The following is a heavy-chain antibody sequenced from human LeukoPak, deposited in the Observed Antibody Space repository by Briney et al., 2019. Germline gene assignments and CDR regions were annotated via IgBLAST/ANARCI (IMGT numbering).Heavy chain of an antibody. CDR1: GGSFRGYY. CDR2: INHSGST. D-gene: IGHD1-1*01. J-gene: IGHJ6*03. V-gene: IGHV4-34*01. Sequence: PSETLSLTCAVYGGSFRGYYWSWIRQPPGKGLEWIGEINHSGSTNYNPSLKSRVTISVDTSKNQFSLKLSSVTAADTAVYYCARLERELLGYYYYYMDVWGKGTTVTVSS. CDR3: ARLERELLGYYYYYMDV.